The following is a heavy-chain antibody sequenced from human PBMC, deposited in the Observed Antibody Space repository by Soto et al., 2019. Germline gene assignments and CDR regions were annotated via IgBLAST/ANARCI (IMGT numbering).Heavy chain of an antibody. Sequence: GASVKVSCKASGYTFTGYYMHWVRQAPGQGLEWMGWINPNSGGANYAQKFQGWVTMTRDTSISTAYMELSRLRSDDTAVYYCARGGSCCGAAAGNQYAFDIWGQGTMVTVSS. J-gene: IGHJ3*02. CDR3: ARGGSCCGAAAGNQYAFDI. V-gene: IGHV1-2*04. D-gene: IGHD6-13*01. CDR1: GYTFTGYY. CDR2: INPNSGGA.